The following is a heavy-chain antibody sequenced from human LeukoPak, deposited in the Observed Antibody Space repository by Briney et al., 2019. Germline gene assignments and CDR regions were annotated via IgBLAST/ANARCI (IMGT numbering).Heavy chain of an antibody. Sequence: GGSLRLSCAASGFTFSSYGMHWVRQAPGKGLEWVAVIWYDGSNKYYADSVKGRFTISRDNSKNTLYLQMNSLRAEDTAVYYCAKSHGYGGFDPWGQGTLVTVSS. CDR3: AKSHGYGGFDP. CDR1: GFTFSSYG. D-gene: IGHD5-18*01. J-gene: IGHJ5*02. V-gene: IGHV3-33*06. CDR2: IWYDGSNK.